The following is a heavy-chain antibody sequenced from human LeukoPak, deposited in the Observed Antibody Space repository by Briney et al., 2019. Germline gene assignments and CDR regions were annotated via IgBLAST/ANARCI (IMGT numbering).Heavy chain of an antibody. D-gene: IGHD3-3*01. CDR2: VYYNGDT. CDR3: AGQSSGVFDY. Sequence: SETLSLTCTVSGVPISGGRYYWGWIRQSPGKGLEWIGSVYYNGDTLDNPSLKSRVILFVDMAKNQFSVELTSVTAAETAVYYCAGQSSGVFDYWGLGTLVTVSS. CDR1: GVPISGGRYY. J-gene: IGHJ4*02. V-gene: IGHV4-39*01.